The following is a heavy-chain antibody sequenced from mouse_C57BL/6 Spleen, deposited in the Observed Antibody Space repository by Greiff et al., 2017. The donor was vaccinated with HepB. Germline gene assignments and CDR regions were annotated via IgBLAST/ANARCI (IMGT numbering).Heavy chain of an antibody. CDR3: ASLYGTNAMDY. Sequence: VQLQQSGPELVKPGASVKISCKASGYAFSSSWMNWVKQRPGKGLEWIGRIYPGDGDTNYNGKFKGKATLTADKSSSTAYMHLSSLTSEESAVYFCASLYGTNAMDYWGQGTSVTVSS. D-gene: IGHD2-1*01. J-gene: IGHJ4*01. V-gene: IGHV1-82*01. CDR1: GYAFSSSW. CDR2: IYPGDGDT.